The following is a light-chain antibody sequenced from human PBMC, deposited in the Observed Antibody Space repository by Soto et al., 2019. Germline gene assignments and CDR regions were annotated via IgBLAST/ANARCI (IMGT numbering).Light chain of an antibody. V-gene: IGKV1-39*01. CDR3: QHGYRTPLS. CDR2: TAS. J-gene: IGKJ4*01. CDR1: QSISYF. Sequence: DIQMTQSPSSLSASVGDRVTITCRASQSISYFLNWYQQKPGKAPTLLIYTASNLQDGVPSRFSGSGSGTVFTLTISSLEPEDFAIYYCQHGYRTPLSFGGGTKVEI.